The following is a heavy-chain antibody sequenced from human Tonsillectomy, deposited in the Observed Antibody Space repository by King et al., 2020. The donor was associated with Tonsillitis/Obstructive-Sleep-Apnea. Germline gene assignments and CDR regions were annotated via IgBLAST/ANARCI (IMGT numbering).Heavy chain of an antibody. CDR2: ISAYNGNT. D-gene: IGHD6-13*01. V-gene: IGHV1-18*01. Sequence: QLVQSGAEVKKPGASVKVSCKASGYTFTSYGISWVRQAPGQGLEWMGWISAYNGNTNYAQKLQGRVTMTTDTSTSTDYMELRSLRSDDTAVYYCARVSYSSSWSDGLFDPWGQGTLVTGSS. J-gene: IGHJ5*02. CDR1: GYTFTSYG. CDR3: ARVSYSSSWSDGLFDP.